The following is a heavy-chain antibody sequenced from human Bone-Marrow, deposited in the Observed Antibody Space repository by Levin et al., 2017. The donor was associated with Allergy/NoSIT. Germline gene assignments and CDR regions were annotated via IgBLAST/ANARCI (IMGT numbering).Heavy chain of an antibody. CDR2: INPNSGGT. Sequence: ASVKVSCKASGYTFAGYYIHWVRQAPGQGLEWMGWINPNSGGTNYALKFQGRVTLTRDRSISTAYMEVNRLRSDDTAVYYCARDIGGVSAYHADYWGQGTLVTVSS. D-gene: IGHD2-21*01. CDR1: GYTFAGYY. CDR3: ARDIGGVSAYHADY. J-gene: IGHJ4*02. V-gene: IGHV1-2*02.